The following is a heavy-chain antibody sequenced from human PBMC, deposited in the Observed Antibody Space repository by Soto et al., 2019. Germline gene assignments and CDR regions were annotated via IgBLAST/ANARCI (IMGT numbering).Heavy chain of an antibody. CDR3: VQGSDSNSWPSRDV. CDR1: GYTFTRNG. J-gene: IGHJ6*02. V-gene: IGHV1-18*01. D-gene: IGHD3-22*01. Sequence: QVHLVQSGAEVKKPGASVNVSCKTSGYTFTRNGISWVRQAPGQGLEWMGWISPNSGNIKYGQKLQGRVIMTTDTSTSTAYMELRSLTSDDTAVYYCVQGSDSNSWPSRDVGGPGTTVTVSS. CDR2: ISPNSGNI.